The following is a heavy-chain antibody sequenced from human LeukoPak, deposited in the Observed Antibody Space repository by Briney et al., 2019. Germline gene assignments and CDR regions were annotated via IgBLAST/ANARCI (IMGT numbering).Heavy chain of an antibody. J-gene: IGHJ3*02. CDR1: GYTFTGYY. CDR2: INPNSGGT. Sequence: ASVQVSCKASGYTFTGYYMHWVRQAPGQGLEWMGWINPNSGGTNYAQKFQGRVTMTRDTSISTAYMELSRLRSDDTAVYYCARDREGYYDILTGYYGVGAFDIWGQGTMVTVSS. D-gene: IGHD3-9*01. V-gene: IGHV1-2*02. CDR3: ARDREGYYDILTGYYGVGAFDI.